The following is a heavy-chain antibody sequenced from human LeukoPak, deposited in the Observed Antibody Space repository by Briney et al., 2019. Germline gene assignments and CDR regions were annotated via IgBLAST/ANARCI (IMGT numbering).Heavy chain of an antibody. J-gene: IGHJ4*02. CDR1: GYTFTSYD. V-gene: IGHV1-8*03. CDR3: ARGPTQKGFDY. Sequence: ASVKVSCKASGYTFTSYDINWVRQATGQGLEWMGWMNPNSGNTGYAQKFQGRVTITRNASISTAYMELSSLRSEDTAVYYCARGPTQKGFDYWGQGTLVTVSS. CDR2: MNPNSGNT.